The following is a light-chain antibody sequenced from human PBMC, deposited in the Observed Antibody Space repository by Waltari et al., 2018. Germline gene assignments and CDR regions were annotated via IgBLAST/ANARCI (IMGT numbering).Light chain of an antibody. CDR2: EVS. CDR3: SSYAGSNNYVA. CDR1: TSDVGGYDY. V-gene: IGLV2-8*01. Sequence: QSALTQPPSASGSPGQSVTISCTGTTSDVGGYDYVSWYQQPPGKAPKLMIYEVSKRPPGVPDRFSGSKSGNTASLTVSGLQGEDEADYYCSSYAGSNNYVAFGGGTKLTVL. J-gene: IGLJ2*01.